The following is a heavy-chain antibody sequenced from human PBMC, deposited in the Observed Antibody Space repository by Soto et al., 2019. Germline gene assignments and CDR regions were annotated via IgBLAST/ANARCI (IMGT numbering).Heavy chain of an antibody. CDR2: ISWNSGSI. Sequence: GGSLRLSCAASGFTFDDYAMHWVRQAPGKGLEWVSGISWNSGSIGYADSVKGRFTISRDNAKNSLYLQMNSLRAEDTALYYCASAVYYYYYMDVWGKGTTVTVSS. CDR1: GFTFDDYA. J-gene: IGHJ6*03. V-gene: IGHV3-9*01. CDR3: ASAVYYYYYMDV.